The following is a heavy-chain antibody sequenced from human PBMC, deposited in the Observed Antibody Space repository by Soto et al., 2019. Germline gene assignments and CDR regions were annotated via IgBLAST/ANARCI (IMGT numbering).Heavy chain of an antibody. D-gene: IGHD5-12*01. Sequence: ITLKESGPTLVKPTQTLTLTCSFSGFLLSTCGAGVGWVRQPPGKALEWLALIFWDDEKHYRPSLKSRVTITKDTSKNQVVLTMTNMDPVDTATYYCAHRDGYNYYHFEYWGQGTLVTVSS. CDR3: AHRDGYNYYHFEY. V-gene: IGHV2-5*02. J-gene: IGHJ4*02. CDR2: IFWDDEK. CDR1: GFLLSTCGAG.